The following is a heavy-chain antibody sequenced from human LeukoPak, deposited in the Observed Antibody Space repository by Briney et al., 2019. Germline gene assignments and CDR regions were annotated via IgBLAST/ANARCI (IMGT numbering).Heavy chain of an antibody. V-gene: IGHV4-38-2*02. CDR1: GYSISSGYY. Sequence: KLSETLSLTRTVSGYSISSGYYWGWIRQPPGKGLEWIGSIYHSGSTYYNPSLKTRVTITVDKSKNQFALKLSSVTAADTAVYYCARVIANYDYVWGSYRTGHFDYWGQGTLVTVSP. CDR3: ARVIANYDYVWGSYRTGHFDY. D-gene: IGHD3-16*02. J-gene: IGHJ4*02. CDR2: IYHSGST.